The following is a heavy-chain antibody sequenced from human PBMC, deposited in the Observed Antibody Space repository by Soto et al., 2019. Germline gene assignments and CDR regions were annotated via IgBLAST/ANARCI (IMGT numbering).Heavy chain of an antibody. CDR2: IGTHADTT. D-gene: IGHD3-16*01. CDR3: ARPYVEVAVNDAFDI. V-gene: IGHV3-23*01. Sequence: EVQLLESGGGLVQPGGSLRLSCAASGFTFSTYALTWVRQAPGKGLEWVSSIGTHADTTYYVDSVKGRFIISRDNSKNTVYLQMSSQSAEDTAVYYCARPYVEVAVNDAFDIWGRGTMVTVSS. CDR1: GFTFSTYA. J-gene: IGHJ3*02.